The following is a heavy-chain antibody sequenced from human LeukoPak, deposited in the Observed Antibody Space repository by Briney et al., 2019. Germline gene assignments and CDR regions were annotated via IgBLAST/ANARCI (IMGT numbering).Heavy chain of an antibody. J-gene: IGHJ2*01. Sequence: PGGSLRLSCVASGFTFNNYAMHWVRQAPGQGLEWVAVIWYDGSNKFYADSVKGRFTISRDNSKNTLYVQMHSLRAEDTAVYYCARDSGGYRSEWYFDLWGRGTLVTVSS. CDR2: IWYDGSNK. CDR1: GFTFNNYA. V-gene: IGHV3-33*01. D-gene: IGHD6-19*01. CDR3: ARDSGGYRSEWYFDL.